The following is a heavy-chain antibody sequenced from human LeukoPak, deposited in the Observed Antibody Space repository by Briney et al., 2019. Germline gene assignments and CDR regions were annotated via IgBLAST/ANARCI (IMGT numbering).Heavy chain of an antibody. CDR2: IYTSGST. CDR3: ARGPVRQLRPYYYYGMDV. D-gene: IGHD2-2*01. CDR1: GGSISSYY. Sequence: SETLSLTCTVSGGSISSYYWSWIRQPAGKGLEWIGRIYTSGSTNYNPSLKSRVTMSVDTSKNQFSLKLSSVTAADTAVYYCARGPVRQLRPYYYYGMDVWGQGNTVTVSS. V-gene: IGHV4-4*07. J-gene: IGHJ6*02.